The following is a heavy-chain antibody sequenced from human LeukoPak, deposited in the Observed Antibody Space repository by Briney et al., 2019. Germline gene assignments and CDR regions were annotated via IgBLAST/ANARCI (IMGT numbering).Heavy chain of an antibody. Sequence: GGSLRLSCAASGFAFSDYNMGWMRQAPAKGLEWVSYTRNSDNNMFYADSVKGRLTISRDNAKYSVYLQMNSLRAEDTAVYYCARRIAGDGSHAFDIWGQGTMVTVSS. V-gene: IGHV3-11*01. CDR1: GFAFSDYN. D-gene: IGHD6-19*01. CDR2: TRNSDNNM. J-gene: IGHJ3*02. CDR3: ARRIAGDGSHAFDI.